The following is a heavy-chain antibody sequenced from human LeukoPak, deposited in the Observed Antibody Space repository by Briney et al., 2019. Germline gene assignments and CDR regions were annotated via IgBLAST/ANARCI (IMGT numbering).Heavy chain of an antibody. CDR1: GFTFSSYA. V-gene: IGHV3-23*01. Sequence: GGSLRLSCAASGFTFSSYAMSWVRQAPGKGLEWVSAISGSGGRTYYADSVKGRFTISRDNSKNTLYLQMNSLRAEDTAVYYCAKDPTVVTTSFDYWGQGTLVTVSS. CDR2: ISGSGGRT. J-gene: IGHJ4*02. D-gene: IGHD4-17*01. CDR3: AKDPTVVTTSFDY.